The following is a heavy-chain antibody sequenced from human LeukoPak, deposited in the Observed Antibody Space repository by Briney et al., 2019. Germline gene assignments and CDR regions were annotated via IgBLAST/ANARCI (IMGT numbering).Heavy chain of an antibody. J-gene: IGHJ5*02. Sequence: ASVKVSCMASGGTFSSYAISWVRQAPGQGLEWMGGIIPIFGTANYAQKFQGRVTITADESTSTAYMELSSLRSEDTAVYYCAREGLGNDYSNYGWFDPWGQGTLVTVSS. V-gene: IGHV1-69*13. CDR2: IIPIFGTA. CDR1: GGTFSSYA. CDR3: AREGLGNDYSNYGWFDP. D-gene: IGHD4-11*01.